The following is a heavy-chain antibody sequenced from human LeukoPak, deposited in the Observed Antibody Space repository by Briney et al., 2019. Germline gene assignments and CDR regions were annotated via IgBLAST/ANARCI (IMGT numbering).Heavy chain of an antibody. Sequence: SETLSLTCTVSGGSISSYYWSWIRQPPGKGLEWIGYIYYSGSTNYNPSLKSRVTISVDTSKNQFTLKLSSVTAADTAVYYCARDESRIAAAGGTAFDIWGQGTMVTVSS. V-gene: IGHV4-59*01. J-gene: IGHJ3*02. D-gene: IGHD6-13*01. CDR1: GGSISSYY. CDR2: IYYSGST. CDR3: ARDESRIAAAGGTAFDI.